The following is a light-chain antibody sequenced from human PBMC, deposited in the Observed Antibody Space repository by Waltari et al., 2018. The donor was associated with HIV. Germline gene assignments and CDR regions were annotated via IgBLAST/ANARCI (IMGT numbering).Light chain of an antibody. J-gene: IGKJ1*01. V-gene: IGKV3-20*01. Sequence: DIVLTHSPGTLSLSPGERATLSCSASQSVTSRYLAWYQKPGQAPRLLIYGASSRATGIPDRFSGSQSGTDFTLTISRREPEDFAVYYCQKYGSSPGTFGQGTKVEIK. CDR3: QKYGSSPGT. CDR1: QSVTSRY. CDR2: GAS.